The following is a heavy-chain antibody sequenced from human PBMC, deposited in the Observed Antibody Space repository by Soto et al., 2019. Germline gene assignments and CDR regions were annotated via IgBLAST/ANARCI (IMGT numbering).Heavy chain of an antibody. CDR2: ISGSGGST. D-gene: IGHD3-22*01. V-gene: IGHV3-23*01. CDR3: AKGLYYYDSSGTLDY. Sequence: PGGSLRLSCAASGFTFSSYAMSWVRQAPGKGLEWVSAISGSGGSTYYADSVKGRFTISRDNSKNTLYLQMNSLRAEDTAVYYCAKGLYYYDSSGTLDYWGQGTLVTVSS. J-gene: IGHJ4*02. CDR1: GFTFSSYA.